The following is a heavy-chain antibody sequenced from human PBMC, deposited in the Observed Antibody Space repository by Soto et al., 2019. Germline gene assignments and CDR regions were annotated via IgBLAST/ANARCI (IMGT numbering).Heavy chain of an antibody. CDR2: ISAYNGNT. J-gene: IGHJ3*02. CDR1: GDTFTSYG. D-gene: IGHD2-21*01. Sequence: ASVKVSCKASGDTFTSYGISWVRQAPGQGLEWMGWISAYNGNTNYAQKLQGRVTMTTDTSTSTAYMELRSLRSEDTAVYYCARGGEKIYCGGDCYDDAFDIWGQGTMVTVSS. CDR3: ARGGEKIYCGGDCYDDAFDI. V-gene: IGHV1-18*01.